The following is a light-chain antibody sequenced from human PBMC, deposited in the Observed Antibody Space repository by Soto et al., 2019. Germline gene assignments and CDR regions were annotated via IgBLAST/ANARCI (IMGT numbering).Light chain of an antibody. V-gene: IGLV1-40*01. CDR1: YSNIGAGYD. CDR2: GNN. CDR3: QSYDSSLSGYV. Sequence: QSVLTQPPSVSGAPGQRVTISCTGSYSNIGAGYDVHWYQQIPGTAPKLLIYGNNDRPSGVPDRFSGSKSGTSASLAITGLQAEDEADYYCQSYDSSLSGYVFGTGTKVTVL. J-gene: IGLJ1*01.